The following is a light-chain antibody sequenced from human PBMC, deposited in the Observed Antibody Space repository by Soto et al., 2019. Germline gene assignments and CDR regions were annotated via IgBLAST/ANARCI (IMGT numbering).Light chain of an antibody. Sequence: EIVLKKSPGTLSLSPGERATLSCRASQSVSNNYLAWYQQKPGQAPRLLIYGASTRATGVPDRFSGSGSGTDFTLTINRVEPEDFAVYFCQQYAVSPRTFGQGTKVDIK. J-gene: IGKJ1*01. CDR3: QQYAVSPRT. CDR2: GAS. V-gene: IGKV3-20*01. CDR1: QSVSNNY.